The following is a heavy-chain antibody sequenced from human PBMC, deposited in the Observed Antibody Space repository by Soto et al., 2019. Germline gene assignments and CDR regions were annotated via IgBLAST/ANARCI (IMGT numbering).Heavy chain of an antibody. CDR1: YA. Sequence: YAMHWVRQAPGQRLEWMGWINAGYGNTKSSQKFQDRVTISRDTSASTAYMELTSLRSEDTAVYYCARDTGDGTFDFWGQGTLVTVSS. CDR2: INAGYGNT. D-gene: IGHD7-27*01. V-gene: IGHV1-3*01. CDR3: ARDTGDGTFDF. J-gene: IGHJ4*02.